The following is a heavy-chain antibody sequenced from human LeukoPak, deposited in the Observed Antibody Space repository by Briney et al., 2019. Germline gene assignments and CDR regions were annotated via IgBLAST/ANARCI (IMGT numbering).Heavy chain of an antibody. V-gene: IGHV3-30*18. CDR2: ISYDGGNK. CDR3: AKGFEVRGARRPKDY. CDR1: GFTFSDYG. J-gene: IGHJ4*02. D-gene: IGHD3-10*01. Sequence: PGRSLRLSCAASGFTFSDYGMHWVRQAPGKGLEWVALISYDGGNKFYADSVRDRFTISRDNSKNTLFLQMNSLRIEDTAVYYCAKGFEVRGARRPKDYWGRGTLVIVSS.